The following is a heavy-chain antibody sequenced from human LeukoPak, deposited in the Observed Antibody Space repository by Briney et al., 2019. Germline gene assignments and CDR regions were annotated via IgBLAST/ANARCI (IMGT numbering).Heavy chain of an antibody. J-gene: IGHJ4*02. V-gene: IGHV3-23*01. CDR2: ISGSGGST. CDR3: ARGGSYPGY. CDR1: GFTFSSYA. Sequence: GGSLRLSCAASGFTFSSYATSWVRQAPGKGLEWVSAISGSGGSTYYADSVKGRFTIPRDNAENSLSLQMNSLRAEDTAVYYCARGGSYPGYWGQGTLVTVSS. D-gene: IGHD1-26*01.